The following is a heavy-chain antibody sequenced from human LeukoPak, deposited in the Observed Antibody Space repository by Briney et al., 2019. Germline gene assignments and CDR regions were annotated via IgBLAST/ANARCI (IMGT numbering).Heavy chain of an antibody. CDR2: IYYSGST. V-gene: IGHV4-61*01. J-gene: IGHJ4*02. D-gene: IGHD6-13*01. Sequence: SETLSLTCTVSGGSISSSSYYWSWIRQPPGKGLEWIGYIYYSGSTNYNPSLKSRVTISVDTSKNQFSLKLSSVTAADTAVYYCASSPQLDYFDYWGQGTLVTVSS. CDR3: ASSPQLDYFDY. CDR1: GGSISSSSYY.